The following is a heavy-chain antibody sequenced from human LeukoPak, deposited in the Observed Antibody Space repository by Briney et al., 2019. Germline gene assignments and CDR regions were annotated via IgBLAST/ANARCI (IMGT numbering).Heavy chain of an antibody. CDR1: GGTFSSYA. J-gene: IGHJ5*02. CDR2: IIPILGIA. CDR3: ARSLGQREHPAYNWFDP. V-gene: IGHV1-69*04. D-gene: IGHD5-24*01. Sequence: SVKVSCKASGGTFSSYAISWVRQAPGQGLEWMGRIIPILGIANYAQKFQGRVTITADKSTSTAHMELSSLRSEDTAVYYCARSLGQREHPAYNWFDPWGQGNLVTVSS.